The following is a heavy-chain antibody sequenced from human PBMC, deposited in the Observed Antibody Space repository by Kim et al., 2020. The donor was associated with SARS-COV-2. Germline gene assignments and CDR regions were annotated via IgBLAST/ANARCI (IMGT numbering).Heavy chain of an antibody. D-gene: IGHD1-20*01. CDR1: GFTFSSYS. CDR2: ISSSSSYI. V-gene: IGHV3-21*01. J-gene: IGHJ4*02. CDR3: ASSVPRDNWVEMATPTGDY. Sequence: GGSLRLSCAASGFTFSSYSMNWVRQAPGKGLEWVSSISSSSSYIYYADSVKGRFTISRDNAKNSLYLQMNSLRAEDTAVYYCASSVPRDNWVEMATPTGDYWGQGTLVTVSS.